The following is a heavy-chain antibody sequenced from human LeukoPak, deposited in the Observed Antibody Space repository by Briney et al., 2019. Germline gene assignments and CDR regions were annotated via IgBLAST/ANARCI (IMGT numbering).Heavy chain of an antibody. CDR2: INPNTGGT. CDR1: GYSFTGYY. V-gene: IGHV1-2*02. CDR3: ARDSCSSTSCLSIDDY. D-gene: IGHD2-2*01. Sequence: ASVKVSCKASGYSFTGYYMHWVRQAPGQGLEWMGLINPNTGGTNYAQKFQGRVTMTRDTSISTAYMELSRLTSDDTAVYYCARDSCSSTSCLSIDDYWGQGTLVTVSS. J-gene: IGHJ4*02.